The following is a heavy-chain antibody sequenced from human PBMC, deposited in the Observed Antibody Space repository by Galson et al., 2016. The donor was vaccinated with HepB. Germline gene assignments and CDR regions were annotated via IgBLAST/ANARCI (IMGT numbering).Heavy chain of an antibody. CDR3: AKAGTYSNNKGWFDP. CDR2: ICWNSGNV. CDR1: GFTFDAYA. Sequence: SLRLSCAASGFTFDAYAMHWVRQAPGKGLEWVSGICWNSGNVGYADSVKGRFTISRDNAKNSLYLQMNSLGAEDTAFYYCAKAGTYSNNKGWFDPWGQGTLVTVSS. J-gene: IGHJ5*02. V-gene: IGHV3-9*01. D-gene: IGHD6-13*01.